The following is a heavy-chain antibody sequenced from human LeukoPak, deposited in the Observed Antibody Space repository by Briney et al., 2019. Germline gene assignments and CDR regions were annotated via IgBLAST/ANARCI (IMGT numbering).Heavy chain of an antibody. V-gene: IGHV4-39*01. Sequence: PSETLSLTCTVSGGSITSGNYYWGWIRQPPGKGLEWIGDIFFTGSTYYSPSLKSRVTISVGTSTTQFSLKLTSVTAADTAVYYCARQIASSGYLRWAFDIWGQGTVVTVSS. CDR2: IFFTGST. D-gene: IGHD3-22*01. J-gene: IGHJ3*02. CDR1: GGSITSGNYY. CDR3: ARQIASSGYLRWAFDI.